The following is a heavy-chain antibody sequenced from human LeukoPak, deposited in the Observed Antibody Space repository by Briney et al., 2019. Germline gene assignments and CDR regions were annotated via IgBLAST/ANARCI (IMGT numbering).Heavy chain of an antibody. CDR2: INHSGST. CDR1: GGSFSGYY. CDR3: ARSKRLNYYYGMDV. Sequence: SETLSLTCAVYGGSFSGYYWSWIRQPPGKGLGWIGEINHSGSTNYHPSLKSRVTISVDTSKNQFSLKLSSVTAADTAVYYCARSKRLNYYYGMDVWGQGTTVTVSS. J-gene: IGHJ6*02. V-gene: IGHV4-34*01. D-gene: IGHD6-25*01.